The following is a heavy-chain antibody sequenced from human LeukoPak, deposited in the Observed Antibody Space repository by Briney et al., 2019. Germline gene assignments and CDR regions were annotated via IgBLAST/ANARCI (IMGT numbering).Heavy chain of an antibody. CDR1: GFTFSSYW. CDR2: IKQDGSEK. V-gene: IGHV3-7*01. CDR3: ARDMGSSWPHHAFDI. J-gene: IGHJ3*02. Sequence: GGSLRLSCAASGFTFSSYWMSWVRQAPGKGLEWVANIKQDGSEKYYVDSVKGRFTISRDNAKNSLYLQMNSLRAEDTAVYYCARDMGSSWPHHAFDIWGQGTMVTVSS. D-gene: IGHD6-13*01.